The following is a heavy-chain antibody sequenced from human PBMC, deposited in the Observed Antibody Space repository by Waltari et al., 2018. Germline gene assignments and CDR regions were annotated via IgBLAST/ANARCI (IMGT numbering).Heavy chain of an antibody. CDR1: GFTFSSYG. Sequence: QVQLVESGGGVVQPGRSLRLSCAASGFTFSSYGMHWVRQAPGKGVEWVAVIWYDGSNKYYADSVKGRFTISRDNSKNTLYLQMNSLRAEDTAVYYCAKDGYSSSSPFDYWGQGTLVTVSS. CDR3: AKDGYSSSSPFDY. D-gene: IGHD6-13*01. J-gene: IGHJ4*02. V-gene: IGHV3-30*18. CDR2: IWYDGSNK.